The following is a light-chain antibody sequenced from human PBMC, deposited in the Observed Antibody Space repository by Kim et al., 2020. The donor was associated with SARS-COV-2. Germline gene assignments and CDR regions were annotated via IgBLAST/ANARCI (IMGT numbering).Light chain of an antibody. CDR3: QHFGSSLWT. CDR1: QSVSSSH. V-gene: IGKV3-20*01. CDR2: GAS. Sequence: EMVLTQSPGTLSLSPGERATLSCRASQSVSSSHLAWYQQKPGQAPRLLIYGASSRATGIPDRFSGSGSGTDFTLTISRLEPEDFAVYYCQHFGSSLWTFGQGTKVDIK. J-gene: IGKJ1*01.